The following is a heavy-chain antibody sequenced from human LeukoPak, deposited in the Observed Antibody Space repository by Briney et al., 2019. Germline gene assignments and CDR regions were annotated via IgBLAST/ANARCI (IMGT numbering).Heavy chain of an antibody. CDR1: GFTFSSYG. Sequence: PGGSLRLSCAASGFTFSSYGMHWVRQAPGKGLEWVAVISYDGSNKYYADSVKGRFTISRDNSKNTLYLQMNSLRAEDTAVYYCARGGGYDFWSGYYSYDYGMDVWGQGTTVTVSS. D-gene: IGHD3-3*01. CDR3: ARGGGYDFWSGYYSYDYGMDV. V-gene: IGHV3-30*03. CDR2: ISYDGSNK. J-gene: IGHJ6*02.